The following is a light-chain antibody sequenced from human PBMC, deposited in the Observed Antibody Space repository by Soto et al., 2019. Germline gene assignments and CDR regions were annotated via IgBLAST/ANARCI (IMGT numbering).Light chain of an antibody. CDR1: TSDIGGYNY. J-gene: IGLJ2*01. CDR3: GSDATSTTLV. CDR2: EVN. V-gene: IGLV2-14*01. Sequence: QSALTQPASVSGSPGQSITISCTGSTSDIGGYNYVSWYQHHPGKAPKLMIYEVNHRPSGVSVRFSGSKSGNTAYLTISGRQAEDEADYYCGSDATSTTLVFGGGTKLTVL.